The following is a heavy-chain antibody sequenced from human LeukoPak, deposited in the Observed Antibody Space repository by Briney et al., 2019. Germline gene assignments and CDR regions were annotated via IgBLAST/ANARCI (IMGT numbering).Heavy chain of an antibody. V-gene: IGHV3-7*01. Sequence: TGGSLRLSCAASGFTFSSYWMSWVRQAPGKGLEWVANIKQDGSEKYYVDSVKGRFTISRDNAKNSLYLQMNSLRAEDTAVYYCARDLYSSRTNDAFVIWGRGTMVTVSS. CDR3: ARDLYSSRTNDAFVI. CDR1: GFTFSSYW. J-gene: IGHJ3*02. D-gene: IGHD6-13*01. CDR2: IKQDGSEK.